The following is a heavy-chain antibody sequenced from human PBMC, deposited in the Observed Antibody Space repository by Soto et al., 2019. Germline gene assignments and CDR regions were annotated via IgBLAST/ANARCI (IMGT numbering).Heavy chain of an antibody. CDR2: MYHSGST. D-gene: IGHD1-26*01. Sequence: SETLSLTCAVSGGSISSGGYSWSWIRQPPGKGLEWIGYMYHSGSTYYNPSLKSRVTISIDRSKNQFSLKLSSVTAADTAVYYCARVREPLTGGPWFDPWGQGTLVTVS. CDR1: GGSISSGGYS. J-gene: IGHJ5*02. V-gene: IGHV4-30-2*01. CDR3: ARVREPLTGGPWFDP.